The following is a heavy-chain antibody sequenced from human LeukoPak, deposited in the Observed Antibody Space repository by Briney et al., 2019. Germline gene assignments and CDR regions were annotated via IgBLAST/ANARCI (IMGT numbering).Heavy chain of an antibody. J-gene: IGHJ3*02. CDR3: ARGHGVVAASDDAFDI. D-gene: IGHD2-2*01. V-gene: IGHV3-30*02. Sequence: GGSLRLSCAASGFTFSYYGMHWVRQAPGKGLEWVAFIRYDGNDKYYADSMKGRFTISRDNAKKSLYLQMNSLRAEDTAVYYCARGHGVVAASDDAFDIWGQGTMVTVSS. CDR1: GFTFSYYG. CDR2: IRYDGNDK.